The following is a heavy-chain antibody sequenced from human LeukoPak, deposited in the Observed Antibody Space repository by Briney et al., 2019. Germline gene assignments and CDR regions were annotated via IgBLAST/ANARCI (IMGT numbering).Heavy chain of an antibody. Sequence: SETLSLTCAVYGGSFSGYYWSWIRQPPGKGLEWIGEINHSGSTNYNPSLKSRVTISVDTSKNQFSLKLSSVTAADTAEYYCARLGYCSSTSCFRGMDVWGQGTTVTVSS. J-gene: IGHJ6*02. CDR2: INHSGST. CDR3: ARLGYCSSTSCFRGMDV. CDR1: GGSFSGYY. V-gene: IGHV4-34*01. D-gene: IGHD2-2*01.